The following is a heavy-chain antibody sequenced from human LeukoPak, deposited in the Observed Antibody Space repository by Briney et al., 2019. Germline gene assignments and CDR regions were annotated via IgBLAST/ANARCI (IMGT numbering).Heavy chain of an antibody. CDR3: ARPGLGNTGWGRDPIDY. D-gene: IGHD4-23*01. Sequence: ASVKVSCKASGYTFTGYYMHWVRQAPGQGLELMGWINPNSGGTNYAQKFQGRVTMTRDTSISTAYMELSRLRSDDTAVYYCARPGLGNTGWGRDPIDYWGQGTLVTVSS. V-gene: IGHV1-2*02. CDR1: GYTFTGYY. J-gene: IGHJ4*02. CDR2: INPNSGGT.